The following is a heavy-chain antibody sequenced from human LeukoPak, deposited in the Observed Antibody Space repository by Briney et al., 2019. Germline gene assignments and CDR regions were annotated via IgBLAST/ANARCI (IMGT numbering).Heavy chain of an antibody. J-gene: IGHJ4*02. CDR1: AFTFSNYA. V-gene: IGHV3-30*04. CDR3: ATGYYYDSSGYYRFDY. CDR2: ISYDGSHK. Sequence: GGSLRLSCTASAFTFSNYAMHWVRQAPGKGLEWVAPISYDGSHKYYADSVKGRFTISRDNSKNTLYLQMNSLRAEDTAVYYCATGYYYDSSGYYRFDYWGQGTLVTVSS. D-gene: IGHD3-22*01.